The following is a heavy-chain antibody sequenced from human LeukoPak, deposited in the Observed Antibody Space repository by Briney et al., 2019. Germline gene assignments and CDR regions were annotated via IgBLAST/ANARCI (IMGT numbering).Heavy chain of an antibody. D-gene: IGHD3-10*01. V-gene: IGHV3-21*01. CDR2: ISGNSIYI. J-gene: IGHJ5*02. Sequence: GGSLRLSCTASGFTFSSYAMSWVRQAPGKGLEWVSSISGNSIYIYYADSVKGRFTISRDNAKNSLYLQMSSLRVADTAVYYCARAAMVRGVIRRPDPWGQGTLVTVSS. CDR3: ARAAMVRGVIRRPDP. CDR1: GFTFSSYA.